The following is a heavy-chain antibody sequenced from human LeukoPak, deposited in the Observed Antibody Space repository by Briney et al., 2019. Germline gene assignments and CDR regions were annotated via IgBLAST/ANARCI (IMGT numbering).Heavy chain of an antibody. Sequence: PSETLSLTCTVSGYSISSGYYWGWIRQPPGKGLEWIGSIYHSGSTYYNPSLKSRVTISVDTSKNQFSPKLSSVTAADTAVYYCARELRGAARSFNYYYYMDVWGKGTTVTVSS. CDR1: GYSISSGYY. J-gene: IGHJ6*03. CDR3: ARELRGAARSFNYYYYMDV. CDR2: IYHSGST. D-gene: IGHD6-6*01. V-gene: IGHV4-38-2*02.